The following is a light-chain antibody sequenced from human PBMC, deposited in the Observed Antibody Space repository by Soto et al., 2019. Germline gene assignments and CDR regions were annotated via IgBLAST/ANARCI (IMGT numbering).Light chain of an antibody. J-gene: IGKJ4*01. CDR1: HDISNY. CDR2: DAS. Sequence: DIQMTQSPSSLSASVGDRVTITCQASHDISNYLNWYQQKPGTAPKLLIYDASNLETGVPSRFSGSGSGTDFTFTISSLQPEDIATYYCQQYDNLPLTFGGGTKVDIK. CDR3: QQYDNLPLT. V-gene: IGKV1-33*01.